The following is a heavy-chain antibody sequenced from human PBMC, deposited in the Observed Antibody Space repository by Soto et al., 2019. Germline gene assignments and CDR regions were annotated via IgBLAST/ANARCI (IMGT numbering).Heavy chain of an antibody. D-gene: IGHD3-3*01. CDR3: ASQTGRLRGGAFLEWLLLWFDP. CDR2: FDPEDGET. Sequence: ASVKVSCKVSGYTLTELSMHWERQAPGKGLEWMGGFDPEDGETIYAQKFQGRVTMTEDTSTDTAYMELSSLGSEDTAVYYCASQTGRLRGGAFLEWLLLWFDPWGQGTLVTVSS. CDR1: GYTLTELS. V-gene: IGHV1-24*01. J-gene: IGHJ5*02.